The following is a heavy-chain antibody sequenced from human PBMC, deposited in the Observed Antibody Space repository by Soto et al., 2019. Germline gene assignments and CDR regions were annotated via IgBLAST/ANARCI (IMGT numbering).Heavy chain of an antibody. Sequence: ESGGGVVQPGRSLRLSCAASGFSFSFSGMHWVRQAPGKGLEWVAGLWYDGSSENYAESVKGRFTISRHNSKNTLYLQMDSLRVEDTAMYYCARGLAKVAGGAFDIWGQGTMVIVSS. CDR3: ARGLAKVAGGAFDI. V-gene: IGHV3-33*01. CDR2: LWYDGSSE. CDR1: GFSFSFSG. J-gene: IGHJ3*02. D-gene: IGHD3-16*01.